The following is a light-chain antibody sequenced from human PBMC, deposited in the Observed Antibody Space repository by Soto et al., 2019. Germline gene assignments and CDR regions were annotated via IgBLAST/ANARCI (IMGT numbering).Light chain of an antibody. CDR3: QQYNNWPRT. J-gene: IGKJ1*01. CDR2: ATS. Sequence: EMVMTQFPAILSVSRGERASLSCRASQSVSSNLAWYQQKPGQTPRLLIYATSTRATGIPARFSGSGSGTEFTLTISSLQSEDFAVYYCQQYNNWPRTFGQGTKVDIK. CDR1: QSVSSN. V-gene: IGKV3-15*01.